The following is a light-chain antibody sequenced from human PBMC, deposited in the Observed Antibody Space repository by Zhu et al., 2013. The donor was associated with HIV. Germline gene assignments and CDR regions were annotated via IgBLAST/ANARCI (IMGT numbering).Light chain of an antibody. Sequence: QSALTQPASVSGSLGQSITFSCTGTSSDVGGYNSVSWYQQHPGKAPKLIIYEVSNRPSGVSNRFSGSKSGNTASLTISGLQAEDEADYYCSSYTSSSTLVFGGGTKLTVL. CDR1: SSDVGGYNS. CDR2: EVS. CDR3: SSYTSSSTLV. J-gene: IGLJ2*01. V-gene: IGLV2-14*01.